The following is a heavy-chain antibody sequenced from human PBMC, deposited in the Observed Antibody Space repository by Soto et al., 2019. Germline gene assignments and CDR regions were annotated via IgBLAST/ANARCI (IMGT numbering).Heavy chain of an antibody. CDR2: ISSNGGST. V-gene: IGHV3-64*01. D-gene: IGHD6-19*01. CDR3: ARNSRWAVAGRDWYFDL. J-gene: IGHJ2*01. Sequence: EVQLVESGGGLVQPGGSLRLSCAASGFTFSSYAMHWVRQAPGKGLEYVSAISSNGGSTYYANSVKGRFTISRDNSTNTLYLQMGSLRAEDMAVYYCARNSRWAVAGRDWYFDLWGRGTLVTVSS. CDR1: GFTFSSYA.